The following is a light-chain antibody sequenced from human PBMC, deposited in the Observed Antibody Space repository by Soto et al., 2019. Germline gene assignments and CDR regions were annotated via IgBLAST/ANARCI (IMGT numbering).Light chain of an antibody. J-gene: IGLJ3*02. Sequence: QSALTQPASVSGSPGQSITISCTGTSSDVGGYNYVSWYQQNPGTAPKVMIYEVSNRPSGVSNRFSGSKSGNTASLTISGLQAEDEADYYCSSYTTSGTTVFGGGTKVTFL. V-gene: IGLV2-14*01. CDR3: SSYTTSGTTV. CDR2: EVS. CDR1: SSDVGGYNY.